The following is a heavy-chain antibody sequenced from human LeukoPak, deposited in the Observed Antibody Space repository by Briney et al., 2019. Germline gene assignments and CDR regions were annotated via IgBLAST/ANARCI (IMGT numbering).Heavy chain of an antibody. Sequence: GGSLRLSCAASGFTFDDYAMHWVRQAPGKGLEWVSGISWNSGSIGYADSVKGRFTISRDNAKNSLYLQMNSLRAEDTALYYCAKDIGYSSGWLRAFDIWGQGTMVTVS. CDR3: AKDIGYSSGWLRAFDI. V-gene: IGHV3-9*01. CDR2: ISWNSGSI. J-gene: IGHJ3*02. CDR1: GFTFDDYA. D-gene: IGHD6-19*01.